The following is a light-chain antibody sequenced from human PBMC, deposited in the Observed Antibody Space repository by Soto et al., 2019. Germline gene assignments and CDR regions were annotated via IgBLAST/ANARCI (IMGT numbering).Light chain of an antibody. CDR1: SSDVGAYNY. V-gene: IGLV2-14*01. J-gene: IGLJ2*01. Sequence: QSALAQPASVSGSPGQSITISCTGTSSDVGAYNYVSWYHQHHPGKAPELIFYDVPDRPSGVSTRFSGSKSGNTASRTISGLLAEDEGDYYCSSYTTIKSVIFGGGTKRTVL. CDR3: SSYTTIKSVI. CDR2: DVP.